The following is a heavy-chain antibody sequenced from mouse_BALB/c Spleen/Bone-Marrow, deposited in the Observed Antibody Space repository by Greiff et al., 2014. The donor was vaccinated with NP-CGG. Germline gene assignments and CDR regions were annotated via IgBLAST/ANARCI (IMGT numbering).Heavy chain of an antibody. CDR3: ARNWDY. V-gene: IGHV2-2*02. CDR1: GFSLTSYG. Sequence: QVQLQQPGPGLVQPSQSLSITCTVSGFSLTSYGVHWVRQSPGKGLEWLGVIWSDGSTDYNAAFISRLSISKDNSKSQVFFKMNSLQANDTAIYYCARNWDYWGQGTTLTVSS. J-gene: IGHJ2*01. CDR2: IWSDGST.